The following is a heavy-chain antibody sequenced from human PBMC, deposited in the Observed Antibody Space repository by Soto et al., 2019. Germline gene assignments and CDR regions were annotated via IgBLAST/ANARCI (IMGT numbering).Heavy chain of an antibody. CDR1: GFTFSSYG. CDR2: IWYDGSNK. D-gene: IGHD5-12*01. V-gene: IGHV3-33*01. CDR3: ARDQSGYDLSS. Sequence: QVQLVESGGGVVQPGRSLRLSCAASGFTFSSYGMHWVRQAPGKGLEWVAVIWYDGSNKYYADSVKGRFTISRDNSKNTLYLEMNSLRAEDTAVYYCARDQSGYDLSSWGQGTLVTVSS. J-gene: IGHJ4*02.